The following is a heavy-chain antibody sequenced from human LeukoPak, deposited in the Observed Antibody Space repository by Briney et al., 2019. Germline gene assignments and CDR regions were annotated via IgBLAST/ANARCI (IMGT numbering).Heavy chain of an antibody. J-gene: IGHJ4*02. CDR2: FYTSGST. CDR3: ARDGGTAMDY. D-gene: IGHD5-18*01. Sequence: PSETLSLTCTVSGGSIRSDCWRSGRQPAGKGLEWIGRFYTSGSTNYNPSLERRVTMSVDTSKNQCSLKLSSVTAADTAVYYCARDGGTAMDYWGERTLVTVSS. V-gene: IGHV4-4*07. CDR1: GGSIRSDC.